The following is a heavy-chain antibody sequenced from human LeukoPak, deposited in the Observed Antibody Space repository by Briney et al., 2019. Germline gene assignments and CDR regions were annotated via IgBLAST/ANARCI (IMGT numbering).Heavy chain of an antibody. CDR1: GYTFTSYG. Sequence: ASVKVSCKASGYTFTSYGISWVRQAPGQGLEWMGWISAHNGNTNYAQKLQGRVTITTDTSTSTAYMELRSLRSDDTAVYYCAREYDQLQDIVVLDYWGQGTLVTVSS. D-gene: IGHD2-2*01. J-gene: IGHJ4*02. V-gene: IGHV1-18*04. CDR2: ISAHNGNT. CDR3: AREYDQLQDIVVLDY.